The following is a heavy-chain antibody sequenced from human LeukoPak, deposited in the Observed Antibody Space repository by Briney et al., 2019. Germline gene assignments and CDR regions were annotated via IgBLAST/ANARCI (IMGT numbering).Heavy chain of an antibody. V-gene: IGHV4-59*01. CDR3: ARGRGYSYGLAY. D-gene: IGHD5-18*01. J-gene: IGHJ4*02. CDR2: IYYSGST. CDR1: GGSISSYY. Sequence: PSETLSLTCTVSGGSISSYYWSWIRQPPGKGLEWIGYIYYSGSTNYNPSLESRVTISIDTSKNQFSLKLRSVTAADTAVYYCARGRGYSYGLAYWGQGTLVTVSS.